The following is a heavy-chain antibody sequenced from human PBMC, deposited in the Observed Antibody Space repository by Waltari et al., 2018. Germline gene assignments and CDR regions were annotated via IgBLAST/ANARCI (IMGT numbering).Heavy chain of an antibody. J-gene: IGHJ4*02. Sequence: EVQLVESGGGLVHPGGTLSLPCAASGFPFGTSWMNWVRQAPGRGPEWVANIKPDGSGRSYVDFVRGRFTISRDNAKSSLYLQINSLTVEDTAIYYCARDRGWLQFDYWGQGALVIVSS. CDR2: IKPDGSGR. CDR1: GFPFGTSW. V-gene: IGHV3-7*04. CDR3: ARDRGWLQFDY. D-gene: IGHD5-12*01.